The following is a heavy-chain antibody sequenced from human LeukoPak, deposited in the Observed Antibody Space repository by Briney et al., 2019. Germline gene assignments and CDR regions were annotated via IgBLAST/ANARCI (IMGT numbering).Heavy chain of an antibody. V-gene: IGHV3-7*01. D-gene: IGHD1-14*01. CDR2: IKQDGSEK. J-gene: IGHJ5*02. Sequence: GGSLRLSCAASGLTFSSYWMSWVRQAPGKGLEWVANIKQDGSEKYYVDSVKGRFTISRDNAKNSLYLQMNSLRAEDTAVYYCARERYQGETNWFDPWGQGTLVTVSS. CDR1: GLTFSSYW. CDR3: ARERYQGETNWFDP.